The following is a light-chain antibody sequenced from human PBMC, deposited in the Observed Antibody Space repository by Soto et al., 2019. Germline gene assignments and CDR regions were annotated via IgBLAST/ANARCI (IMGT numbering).Light chain of an antibody. V-gene: IGKV1-5*01. CDR1: QSISSW. CDR3: QQYNSYAWT. CDR2: DAS. Sequence: IQMTQSPSTLSASVGDRVTITCRASQSISSWLAWYQQKPGKAPKLLIYDASSLDSGVPSRFSGSGSGTELTLTISCLQPDDCATYYCQQYNSYAWTFGQGTKVEIK. J-gene: IGKJ1*01.